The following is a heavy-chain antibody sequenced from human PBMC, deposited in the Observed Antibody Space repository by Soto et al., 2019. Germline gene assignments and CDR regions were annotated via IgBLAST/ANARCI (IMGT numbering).Heavy chain of an antibody. V-gene: IGHV4-34*01. CDR2: INHSRST. Sequence: QVQLQQWGAGLLKPSETLSLTCAVYGGSFSGYYWSWIRQPPGKGLEWIGEINHSRSTNYNPSLKSRVTRSVDTSKNQFSLKLRSVTAADTAVYYCARGRIVVVPADRRGWFDPWGQGTLVTVSS. D-gene: IGHD2-2*01. CDR3: ARGRIVVVPADRRGWFDP. J-gene: IGHJ5*02. CDR1: GGSFSGYY.